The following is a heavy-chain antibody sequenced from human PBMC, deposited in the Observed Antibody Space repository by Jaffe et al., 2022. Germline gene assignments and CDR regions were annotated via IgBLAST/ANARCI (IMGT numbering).Heavy chain of an antibody. V-gene: IGHV2-26*01. CDR2: IFSNDEK. D-gene: IGHD5-12*01. CDR1: GFSLSNARMG. Sequence: QVTLKESGPVLVKPTETLTLTCTVSGFSLSNARMGVSWIRQPPGKALEWLAHIFSNDEKSYSTSLKSRLTISKDTSKSQVVLTMTNMDPVDTATYYCARTPQGATTPRWYFDYWGQGTLVTVSS. CDR3: ARTPQGATTPRWYFDY. J-gene: IGHJ4*02.